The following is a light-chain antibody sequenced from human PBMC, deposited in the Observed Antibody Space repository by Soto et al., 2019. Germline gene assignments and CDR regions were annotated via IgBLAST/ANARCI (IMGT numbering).Light chain of an antibody. V-gene: IGLV2-11*01. CDR2: DVS. J-gene: IGLJ3*02. Sequence: QSALTQPRSVSGYPGQSVTISCTGTNSDVGGYNYVSWYQQHPGKAPKLVIYDVSKRPSGVPDRFSGSKSGNTASLTISGLQAEDEADYYCCSYAGNSLWVFGGGTKVTVL. CDR3: CSYAGNSLWV. CDR1: NSDVGGYNY.